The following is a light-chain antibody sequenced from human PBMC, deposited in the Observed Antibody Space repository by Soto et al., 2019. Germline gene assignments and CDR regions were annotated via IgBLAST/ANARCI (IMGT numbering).Light chain of an antibody. CDR3: ATWDNSLSSGV. J-gene: IGLJ3*02. V-gene: IGLV1-51*01. Sequence: QAVLTQPPSVSAAPGQKVTISCSGRSSNIGKDYVSWYQQRPGTAPKLLIYDNNNRPSGIPDRFSGSKSGTSATLDITGLQTGDEADYYCATWDNSLSSGVFGGGTKLTV. CDR2: DNN. CDR1: SSNIGKDY.